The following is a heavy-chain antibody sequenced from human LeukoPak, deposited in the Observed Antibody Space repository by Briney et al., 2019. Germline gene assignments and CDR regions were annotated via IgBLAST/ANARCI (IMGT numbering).Heavy chain of an antibody. Sequence: GGSLRLSCAASGFTFSSYWMSWVRQAPGKGLEWVANIKDDGSQKNYIDPVKGRFTISRDNAKASLFLQMNSLSSEDTAVYYCARRNSGTWWSFDSWGQGTLVTVSS. CDR2: IKDDGSQK. V-gene: IGHV3-7*01. CDR3: ARRNSGTWWSFDS. D-gene: IGHD2-15*01. CDR1: GFTFSSYW. J-gene: IGHJ4*02.